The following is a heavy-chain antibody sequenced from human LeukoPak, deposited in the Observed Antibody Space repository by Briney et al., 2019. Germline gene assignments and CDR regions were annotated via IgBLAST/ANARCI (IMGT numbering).Heavy chain of an antibody. J-gene: IGHJ1*01. D-gene: IGHD4-17*01. Sequence: SQTLSLTCTVSGGSISSGSYCWSWIRQPAGKGLEWIGRIYTSGSTNYNPSLKSRVTISVDKSKNQFSLKLSSVTAADTAVYYCARVEDGDYAGYFQHWGQGTLVTVSS. CDR1: GGSISSGSYC. V-gene: IGHV4-61*02. CDR3: ARVEDGDYAGYFQH. CDR2: IYTSGST.